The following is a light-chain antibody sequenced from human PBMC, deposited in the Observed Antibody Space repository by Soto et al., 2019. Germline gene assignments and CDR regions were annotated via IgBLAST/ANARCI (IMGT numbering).Light chain of an antibody. V-gene: IGKV1-39*01. J-gene: IGKJ5*01. CDR2: KAS. CDR3: QQSYSTPPIT. CDR1: QSISTW. Sequence: DIHTIQTPTSLSASVGDRVAITCRASQSISTWLAWYQQKPGKVPKLLIFKASSLQSGVPSRFSGSGSGTDFTLTISSLQPEDFATYYCQQSYSTPPITFGQGTRLEIK.